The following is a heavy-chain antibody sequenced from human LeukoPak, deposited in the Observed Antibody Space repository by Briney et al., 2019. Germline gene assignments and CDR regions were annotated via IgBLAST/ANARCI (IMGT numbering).Heavy chain of an antibody. D-gene: IGHD6-13*01. J-gene: IGHJ4*02. CDR2: IYYSGST. CDR1: GGSISSSSDS. CDR3: ARHGVIAAAALAAYYFDY. Sequence: PSETLSLTCTVFGGSISSSSDSWDWIRQPPGKGLEWIGTIYYSGSTYYNPSLKSRVTMSVDTSKNQFSLKLNSVTAADTAVYYCARHGVIAAAALAAYYFDYWGQGTLVTVSS. V-gene: IGHV4-39*01.